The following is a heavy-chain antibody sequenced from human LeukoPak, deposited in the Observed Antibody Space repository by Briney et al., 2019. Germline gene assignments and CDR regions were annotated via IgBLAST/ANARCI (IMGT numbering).Heavy chain of an antibody. J-gene: IGHJ3*02. CDR3: ARDTNVGYCSGGSCYSGAFDI. CDR2: IYTSGST. Sequence: SETLSLTCTVSGGSISSYYWSWIRQPAGKGLEWNGRIYTSGSTNYNPSLKSRVTISVDTSKNQFSLKLSSVTAADTAVYYCARDTNVGYCSGGSCYSGAFDIWGQGTMVTVSS. D-gene: IGHD2-15*01. V-gene: IGHV4-4*07. CDR1: GGSISSYY.